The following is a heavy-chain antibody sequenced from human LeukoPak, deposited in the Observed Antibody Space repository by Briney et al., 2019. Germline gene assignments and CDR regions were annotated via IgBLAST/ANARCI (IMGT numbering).Heavy chain of an antibody. CDR1: GFTFSDYS. D-gene: IGHD1-1*01. CDR2: IGISSGNT. CDR3: ARDHNYAFDN. J-gene: IGHJ4*02. Sequence: RGSLRLSCAASGFTFSDYSMNWVRQAPGKGLEWISGIGISSGNTKYTDSVKGRFTISGDNAKNSLYLQMNSRRVEDTAVYYCARDHNYAFDNWGQGTLVTVSS. V-gene: IGHV3-48*04.